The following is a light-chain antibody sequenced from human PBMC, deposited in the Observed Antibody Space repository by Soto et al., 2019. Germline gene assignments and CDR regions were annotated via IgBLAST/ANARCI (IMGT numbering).Light chain of an antibody. CDR2: DIS. CDR3: QQYNSWHLT. CDR1: QSVGSD. J-gene: IGKJ1*01. Sequence: EILMTQSLATLSLSPGERATHSRMDNQSVGSDLAWYQQKPGQAPRLVIYDISTRATGVPNRISGSGSGTEFTLTISSLQSEDFAVYYCQQYNSWHLTFGQGTKLDIK. V-gene: IGKV3D-15*01.